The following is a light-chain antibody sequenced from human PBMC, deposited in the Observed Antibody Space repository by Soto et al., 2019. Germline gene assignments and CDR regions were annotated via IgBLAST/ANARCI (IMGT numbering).Light chain of an antibody. V-gene: IGKV3-20*01. Sequence: EVVLTQSPGTLSLSPGERATLSCRASQSVTNNYFAWYQQKPGQSHRLLIFGSSDRATGIPDRFSGSGSGTDFNLTISRLDPEDFAVYYCQKYGSSPPYTFGQGTKLEIK. CDR2: GSS. CDR1: QSVTNNY. CDR3: QKYGSSPPYT. J-gene: IGKJ2*01.